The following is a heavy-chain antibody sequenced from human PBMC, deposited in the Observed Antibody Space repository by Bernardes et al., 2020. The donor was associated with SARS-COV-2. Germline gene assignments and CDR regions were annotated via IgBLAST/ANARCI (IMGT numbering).Heavy chain of an antibody. CDR1: GFTFSSYA. J-gene: IGHJ3*02. CDR2: ISGSGGST. Sequence: GSVRRSCAASGFTFSSYAMSWVRQAPGKGLEWVSAISGSGGSTYYADSVKGRFTISRDNSKNTLYLQMNSLRAEDTAVYYCAKDGTPSGSYGDAFDIWGQGTMVTVSS. CDR3: AKDGTPSGSYGDAFDI. D-gene: IGHD1-26*01. V-gene: IGHV3-23*01.